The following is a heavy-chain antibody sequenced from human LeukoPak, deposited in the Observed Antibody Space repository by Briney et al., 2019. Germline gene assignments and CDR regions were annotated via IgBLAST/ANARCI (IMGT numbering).Heavy chain of an antibody. CDR2: IYHSGST. Sequence: SETLSLTCTVSGVSISSSNSYWGWVRQPPGKGLEWIGEIYHSGSTNYNPSLKSRVTISVDKSKNQFSLKLSSVTAADTAVYYCATALWFGEYYLDVWGKGTTVTISS. CDR1: GVSISSSNSY. D-gene: IGHD3-10*01. J-gene: IGHJ6*03. CDR3: ATALWFGEYYLDV. V-gene: IGHV4-39*07.